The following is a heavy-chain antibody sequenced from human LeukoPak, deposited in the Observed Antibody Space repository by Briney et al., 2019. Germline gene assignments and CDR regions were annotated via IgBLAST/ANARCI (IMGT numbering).Heavy chain of an antibody. Sequence: PSETLSLTCAVYGGSFRSYYWTWIRQPPGKGLEAIGEINHSGSTNCNPSLKSRVTMSVDTSKNQFSLKLSSVTASDTAVYYCVRPDLGSGSPLGSWSQGTLVTVSS. CDR3: VRPDLGSGSPLGS. D-gene: IGHD3-10*01. J-gene: IGHJ5*02. V-gene: IGHV4-34*01. CDR1: GGSFRSYY. CDR2: INHSGST.